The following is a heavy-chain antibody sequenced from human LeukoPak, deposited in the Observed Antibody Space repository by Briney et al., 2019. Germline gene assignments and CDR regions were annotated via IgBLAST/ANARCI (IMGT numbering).Heavy chain of an antibody. Sequence: VASVKFSCKASGGTFISYAISWVRQARGQGLEWMGRIIPILGIANYAQKFQGRVTITADKSTSTAYMELSSLRSEDTAVYYCARGRVPGEEGYWGQGTLVTVSS. CDR2: IIPILGIA. D-gene: IGHD1-1*01. V-gene: IGHV1-69*04. CDR1: GGTFISYA. CDR3: ARGRVPGEEGY. J-gene: IGHJ4*02.